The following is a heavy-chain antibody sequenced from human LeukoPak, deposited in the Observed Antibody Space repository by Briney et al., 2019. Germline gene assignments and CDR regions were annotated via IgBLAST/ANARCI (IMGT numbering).Heavy chain of an antibody. CDR1: GFTFDDYA. CDR2: ITWNSGSI. Sequence: GRSLRLSCAASGFTFDDYAMYWVRQAPGKGLEWVSGITWNSGSIGYADSVKGRFTISRDNAKNSLSLQMNGLRAEDTAVYYCASQIVDTAMVDLEDYWGQGTLVTVSS. CDR3: ASQIVDTAMVDLEDY. D-gene: IGHD5-18*01. V-gene: IGHV3-9*01. J-gene: IGHJ4*02.